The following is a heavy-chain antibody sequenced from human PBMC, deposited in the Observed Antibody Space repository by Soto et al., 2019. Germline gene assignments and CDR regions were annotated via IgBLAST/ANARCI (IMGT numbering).Heavy chain of an antibody. CDR1: GFTFGEYA. Sequence: SLRLSGTASGFTFGEYAINWVRQVPGKGLEWLGFIRNDIYDETTEYAASVKGRIIISRDDSKSMAYLQMDSLKTEDTGVYYCTRGRDGFNPYYFLYWGQGALVTVSS. D-gene: IGHD5-12*01. CDR2: IRNDIYDETT. CDR3: TRGRDGFNPYYFLY. V-gene: IGHV3-49*04. J-gene: IGHJ4*02.